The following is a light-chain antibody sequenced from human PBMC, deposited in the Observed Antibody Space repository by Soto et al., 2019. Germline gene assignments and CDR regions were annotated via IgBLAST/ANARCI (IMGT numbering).Light chain of an antibody. Sequence: EIVLTPSPGTLSLSPVERATLSRRASQSVSSSYLAWYQQKPGQAPRLLIYGVSNRAAGIPDRFSGSGSATDFTLTINRLEPEDFALYYCQQYGSSPYTFGQGTKVDIK. V-gene: IGKV3-20*01. CDR3: QQYGSSPYT. CDR2: GVS. J-gene: IGKJ2*01. CDR1: QSVSSSY.